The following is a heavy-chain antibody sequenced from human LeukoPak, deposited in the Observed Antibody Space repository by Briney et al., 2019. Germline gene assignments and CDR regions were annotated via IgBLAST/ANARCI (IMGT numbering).Heavy chain of an antibody. V-gene: IGHV3-48*01. CDR2: ISSRSSSI. Sequence: GGSLRLSCAASGFTFSSYEMNWVRQAPGQGLEWVSYISSRSSSIYYADSVKGRFSISRDNAKNSLYLQMNSLRAEDTAVYYCARRGTHCSGGSCYTYYMDVWGKGTTVTVSS. CDR1: GFTFSSYE. D-gene: IGHD2-15*01. J-gene: IGHJ6*03. CDR3: ARRGTHCSGGSCYTYYMDV.